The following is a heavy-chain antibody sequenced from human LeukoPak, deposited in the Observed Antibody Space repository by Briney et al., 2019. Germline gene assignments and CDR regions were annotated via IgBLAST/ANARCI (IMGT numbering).Heavy chain of an antibody. CDR3: ARVQGKHTIFGPFDP. J-gene: IGHJ5*02. Sequence: SETLSLTCTVSGGSISSYYWSWIRQPPGKGLEWIGYIYYSGSTNYNPSLKSRVTISVDTSKNQFSLKLSSVTAADTAVYYYARVQGKHTIFGPFDPWGQGTLVTVSS. CDR2: IYYSGST. CDR1: GGSISSYY. D-gene: IGHD3-3*01. V-gene: IGHV4-59*01.